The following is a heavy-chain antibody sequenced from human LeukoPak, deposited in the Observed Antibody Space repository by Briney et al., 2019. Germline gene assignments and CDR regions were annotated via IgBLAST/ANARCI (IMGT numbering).Heavy chain of an antibody. CDR2: INHSGST. CDR1: GGSFSGYY. V-gene: IGHV4-34*01. D-gene: IGHD5-18*01. J-gene: IGHJ6*03. Sequence: RASETLSLTCAVYGGSFSGYYWSWIRQPPGKGLEWIGEINHSGSTNYNPSLKSRVTISVDTSKNQFSLKLSSVTAADTAVYYCARGRERYSYGLRYMDVWGKGTTVTVSS. CDR3: ARGRERYSYGLRYMDV.